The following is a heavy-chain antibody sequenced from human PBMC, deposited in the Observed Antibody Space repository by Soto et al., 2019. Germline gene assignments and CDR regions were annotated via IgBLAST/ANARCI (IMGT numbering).Heavy chain of an antibody. D-gene: IGHD3-3*01. CDR2: ISYDGSNK. J-gene: IGHJ4*02. V-gene: IGHV3-30-3*01. CDR1: GFTFSSYA. CDR3: AREDYDFWSGPIDY. Sequence: PGGSLRLSCAASGFTFSSYAMHWVRQAPGKGLEWVAVISYDGSNKYYADSVKGRFTISRDNSKNTLYLQMNSLRAEDTAVYYCAREDYDFWSGPIDYWGQGTLVTVSS.